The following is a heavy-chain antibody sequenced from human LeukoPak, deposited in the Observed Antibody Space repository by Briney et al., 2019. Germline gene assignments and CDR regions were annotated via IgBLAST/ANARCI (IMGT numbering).Heavy chain of an antibody. Sequence: RGSPLDFSWESSGSFSTSYLIGGGRPMRRKGLEWMGMIYPGDSDACYSPSFQGQVTISADKSISTAYLQWSGLKASDTTMYYCARSYDSSGYYADAFDIWGQGTMVTVSS. CDR3: ARSYDSSGYYADAFDI. CDR2: IYPGDSDA. CDR1: GSFSTSYL. D-gene: IGHD3-22*01. V-gene: IGHV5-51*01. J-gene: IGHJ3*02.